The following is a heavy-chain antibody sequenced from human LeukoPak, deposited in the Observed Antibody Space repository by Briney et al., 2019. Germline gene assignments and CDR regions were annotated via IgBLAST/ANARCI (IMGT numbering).Heavy chain of an antibody. CDR2: ISSSGSTI. D-gene: IGHD2-15*01. V-gene: IGHV3-11*01. CDR1: GFTFSDYY. CDR3: AREYNVVVVAAHQDYYYYYMDV. J-gene: IGHJ6*03. Sequence: GGSLRLSCAASGFTFSDYYMSWIRQAPGKGLEWVSYISSSGSTIYYADSVKGRFTISRDNAKNSLYLQMNGLRAEDTAVYYCAREYNVVVVAAHQDYYYYYMDVWGKGTTVTISS.